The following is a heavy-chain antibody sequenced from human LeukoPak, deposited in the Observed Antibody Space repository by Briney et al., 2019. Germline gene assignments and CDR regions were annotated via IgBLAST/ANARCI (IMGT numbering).Heavy chain of an antibody. D-gene: IGHD3-22*01. CDR3: AKQFQIGVNYFDY. V-gene: IGHV3-21*01. CDR1: GFTFSNYN. CDR2: ISSRSSYI. Sequence: GGSLRLSCAASGFTFSNYNMNWVRQAPGKGLEWVSSISSRSSYIYSAGSVKGRFTISRDNAKNSLYLEMNSLGAEDTAVYYCAKQFQIGVNYFDYWGQGTPVTVSS. J-gene: IGHJ4*02.